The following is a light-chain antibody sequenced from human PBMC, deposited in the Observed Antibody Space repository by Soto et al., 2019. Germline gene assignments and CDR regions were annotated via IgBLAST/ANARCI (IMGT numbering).Light chain of an antibody. CDR3: QQYNSYSTT. Sequence: DIQMTQSPSTLSASVGARVTITCRASQSISNWLAWYQQKPGKAPKLLIYDASSLESGVPSRFSGSGFGTEFTLTISSLQPDDFATYYCQQYNSYSTTFGQGTKVEIK. J-gene: IGKJ1*01. V-gene: IGKV1-5*01. CDR1: QSISNW. CDR2: DAS.